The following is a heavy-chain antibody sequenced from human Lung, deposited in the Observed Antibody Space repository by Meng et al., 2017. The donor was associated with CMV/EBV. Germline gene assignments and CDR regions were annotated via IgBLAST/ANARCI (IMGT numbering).Heavy chain of an antibody. D-gene: IGHD6-19*01. CDR3: ASFPPPGKQWLVTDY. CDR2: IFHSGST. CDR1: GGSISSSNW. Sequence: GPGLVELSGPLSLTVAVSGGSISSSNWWSWVRQPPGKGLVWIVEIFHSGSTNYNPSLKSRVTISVDKSKNQFSLKLSSVTAADTAVYYCASFPPPGKQWLVTDYWGQGTLVTVSS. J-gene: IGHJ4*02. V-gene: IGHV4-4*02.